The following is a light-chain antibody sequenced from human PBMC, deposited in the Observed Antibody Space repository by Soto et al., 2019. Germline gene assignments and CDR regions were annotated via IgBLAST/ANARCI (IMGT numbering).Light chain of an antibody. Sequence: EVALTQSPVTLSLSPGERATLSCRASQSFRGLLAWYQQKAGQAPRLLIYDAYSRATGIPPRFSGSGSGTDFTLTISRQEPEDFAVYYCQQYRVFPRTFGQGT. CDR2: DAY. CDR3: QQYRVFPRT. CDR1: QSFRGL. J-gene: IGKJ1*01. V-gene: IGKV3-11*01.